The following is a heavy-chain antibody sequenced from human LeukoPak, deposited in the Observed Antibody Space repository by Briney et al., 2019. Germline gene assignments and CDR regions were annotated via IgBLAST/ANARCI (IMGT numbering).Heavy chain of an antibody. CDR3: AGEIGRSVGYDY. CDR1: EFIFTNSL. J-gene: IGHJ4*02. V-gene: IGHV3-30*04. Sequence: PGGSLRLSCAGPEFIFTNSLIHWVRQAPGKGREWVTLIENDGREIYYSDSVKGRFTISRDNSEKRVYLQMNNLRTEDTAVYFCAGEIGRSVGYDYWGQGTLVTVSS. D-gene: IGHD6-19*01. CDR2: IENDGREI.